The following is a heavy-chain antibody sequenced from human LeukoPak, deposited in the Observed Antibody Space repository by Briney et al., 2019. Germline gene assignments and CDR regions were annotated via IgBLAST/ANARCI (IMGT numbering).Heavy chain of an antibody. CDR1: GYTFTSYY. CDR3: ARVRRTTDRPRAFDI. J-gene: IGHJ3*02. CDR2: INPSGGST. Sequence: ASVKVSCKASGYTFTSYYMHWVRQAPGQGLEWMGIINPSGGSTSYAQKFQGRVTMTRDMSTSTDYMELSSLRSEDTAVYYCARVRRTTDRPRAFDIWGQGTMVTVSS. V-gene: IGHV1-46*01. D-gene: IGHD4-11*01.